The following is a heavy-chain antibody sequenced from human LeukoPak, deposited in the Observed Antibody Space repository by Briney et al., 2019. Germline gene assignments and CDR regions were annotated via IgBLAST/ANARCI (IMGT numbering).Heavy chain of an antibody. CDR3: ARSITMIVGEFDL. Sequence: SETLSLTCTVSGGSISSYYWSWIRQPPGKGLEWIGYIYYSGSTYYNPSLKSRVTISVDASKNQFSLKLSSVTAADTAVYYCARSITMIVGEFDLWGRGTLVTVSS. D-gene: IGHD3-22*01. CDR2: IYYSGST. V-gene: IGHV4-59*01. CDR1: GGSISSYY. J-gene: IGHJ2*01.